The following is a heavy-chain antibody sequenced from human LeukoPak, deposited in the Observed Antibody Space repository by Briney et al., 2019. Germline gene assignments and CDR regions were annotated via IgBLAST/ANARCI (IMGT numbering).Heavy chain of an antibody. V-gene: IGHV1-24*01. CDR3: ARGREEYQLLDY. J-gene: IGHJ4*02. CDR1: GYIFSELS. Sequence: GASVKVSCKVSGYIFSELSIHWVRQAPGKGLEWMGGFDPEDGETIFAQKFQGRVTTTEDTSTDTVYMELNSLRSEDTAVYYCARGREEYQLLDYWGQGTLVTVSS. CDR2: FDPEDGET. D-gene: IGHD2-2*01.